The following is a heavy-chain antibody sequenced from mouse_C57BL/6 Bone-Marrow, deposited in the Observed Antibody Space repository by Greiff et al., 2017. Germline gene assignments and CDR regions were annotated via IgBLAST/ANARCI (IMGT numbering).Heavy chain of an antibody. J-gene: IGHJ2*01. Sequence: QVQLQQPGAELVMPGASVKLSCKASGYTFTSYWMHWVKPRPGQGLEWIGEIDPSDSYTNYNQKFKGKSTLTVDKSSSTAYMQLSSRTSEDSAVYYCAREGITTVVAHFDYWGQGTTLTVSS. D-gene: IGHD1-1*01. CDR3: AREGITTVVAHFDY. CDR1: GYTFTSYW. CDR2: IDPSDSYT. V-gene: IGHV1-69*01.